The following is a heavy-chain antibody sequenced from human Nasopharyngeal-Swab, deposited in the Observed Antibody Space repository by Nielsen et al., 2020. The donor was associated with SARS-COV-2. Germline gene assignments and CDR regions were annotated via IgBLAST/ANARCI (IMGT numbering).Heavy chain of an antibody. V-gene: IGHV4-34*01. Sequence: SETLSLTCAVFGGSIRDYSWNWIRQPPGKGLERIGEINQTGSTNYNPSLRSLVSASVDTSKRQFPLRLPSVTAADTAVYYCARGVSGIVPSTVLGLGPWYTYYYMDVWGRGTTVTVSS. CDR2: INQTGST. CDR3: ARGVSGIVPSTVLGLGPWYTYYYMDV. J-gene: IGHJ6*03. D-gene: IGHD1-1*01. CDR1: GGSIRDYS.